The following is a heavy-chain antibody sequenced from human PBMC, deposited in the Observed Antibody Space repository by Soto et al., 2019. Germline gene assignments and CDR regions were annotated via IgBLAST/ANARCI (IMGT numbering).Heavy chain of an antibody. Sequence: QVQLQESGPGVVKPSETLSLTCCVSGASITTYYWSWIRQPPGKGLEWIGSISYSGSTKYNPSLESRVMISLDTSKNQFSLSLSSVGAADTAIYYCARVVRCTRSGCYYLAMDVWGQGTTVTVFS. J-gene: IGHJ6*02. CDR2: ISYSGST. CDR3: ARVVRCTRSGCYYLAMDV. D-gene: IGHD2-15*01. CDR1: GASITTYY. V-gene: IGHV4-59*01.